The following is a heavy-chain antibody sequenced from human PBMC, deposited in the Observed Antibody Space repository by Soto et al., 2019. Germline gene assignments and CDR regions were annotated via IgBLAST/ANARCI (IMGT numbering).Heavy chain of an antibody. CDR3: ARVSSGWSHTIDY. CDR1: GGSFSGYY. CDR2: INHSGST. D-gene: IGHD6-19*01. Sequence: SETLSLTCAVYGGSFSGYYWSWIRQPPGKGLEWIGEINHSGSTNYNPSLKSRVTISVDTSKSQFSLKLSSVTAADTAVYYCARVSSGWSHTIDYWGQGTLVTVSS. V-gene: IGHV4-34*01. J-gene: IGHJ4*02.